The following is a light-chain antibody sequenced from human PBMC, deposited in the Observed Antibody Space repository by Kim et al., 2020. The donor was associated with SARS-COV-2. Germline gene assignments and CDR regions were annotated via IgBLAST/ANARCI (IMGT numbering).Light chain of an antibody. J-gene: IGLJ3*02. CDR2: FNSDGSH. CDR3: QTWGTGIRV. Sequence: QSVLTQSPSASASLGASVKLTCTLSSGHSSYAIAWHQQQPEKGPRYLMKFNSDGSHSKGDGIPDRFSGSNSGAERYLTISSLQSEDEADYYCQTWGTGIRVFGGGTQLTVL. V-gene: IGLV4-69*01. CDR1: SGHSSYA.